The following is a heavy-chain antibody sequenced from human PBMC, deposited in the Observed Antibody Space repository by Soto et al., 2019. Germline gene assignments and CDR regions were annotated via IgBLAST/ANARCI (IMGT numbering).Heavy chain of an antibody. Sequence: ASVKVSCKASGNTFTNFGVTWVRQAPGQGLEWMGWISAYTDDPNYAQKFQGRVTMTIDTSTSTAYLDLRSLTSDDTAVYYCARVIPGAEAWFDPWGQGTLVTLSS. CDR1: GNTFTNFG. D-gene: IGHD2-2*01. CDR2: ISAYTDDP. V-gene: IGHV1-18*01. CDR3: ARVIPGAEAWFDP. J-gene: IGHJ5*02.